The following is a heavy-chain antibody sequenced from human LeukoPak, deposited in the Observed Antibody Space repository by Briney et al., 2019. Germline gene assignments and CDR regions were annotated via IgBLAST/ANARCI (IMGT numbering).Heavy chain of an antibody. D-gene: IGHD1-1*01. CDR2: INHSGGT. CDR1: GGSFSGYY. J-gene: IGHJ4*02. Sequence: SETLSLTCAVYGGSFSGYYWSWIRQPPGKGLEWIGEINHSGGTNYNPSLKSRVTISVDTSKNQISLKLSSVTAADTAVYYCARDSGGYKKIIDYWGQGTLVTVSS. CDR3: ARDSGGYKKIIDY. V-gene: IGHV4-34*01.